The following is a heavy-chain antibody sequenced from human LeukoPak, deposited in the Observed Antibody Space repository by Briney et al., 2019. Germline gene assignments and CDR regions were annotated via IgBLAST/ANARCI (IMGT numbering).Heavy chain of an antibody. CDR1: GGSISSSSYY. CDR2: IYYSGST. D-gene: IGHD3-10*01. J-gene: IGHJ4*02. Sequence: SETLSLTCTVSGGSISSSSYYWGWIRQPPGKGLEWIGSIYYSGSTYYNPSLKSRVTISVDTSKNQFSLKLSSVTAADTAVYYCARDRLGFTNYWGQGTLVTVSS. CDR3: ARDRLGFTNY. V-gene: IGHV4-39*07.